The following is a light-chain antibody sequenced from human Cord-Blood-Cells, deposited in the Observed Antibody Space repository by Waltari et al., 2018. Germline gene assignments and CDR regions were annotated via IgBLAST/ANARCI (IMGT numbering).Light chain of an antibody. CDR3: QQRSNWPRT. CDR1: QRVSSY. J-gene: IGKJ1*01. CDR2: DAS. Sequence: IVLTQSPATLSLSPGERATPSCRASQRVSSYLAWYQQKPGQAPRLLIYDASNRATGIPARFSGSGSGTDFTLTISSLEPEDFAVYYCQQRSNWPRTFGQGTKVEIK. V-gene: IGKV3-11*01.